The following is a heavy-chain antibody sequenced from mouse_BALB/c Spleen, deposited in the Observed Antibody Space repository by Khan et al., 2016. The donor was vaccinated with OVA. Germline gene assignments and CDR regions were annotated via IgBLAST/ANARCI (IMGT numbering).Heavy chain of an antibody. D-gene: IGHD1-1*01. CDR1: GFSFSSYS. V-gene: IGHV5-6-4*01. CDR2: ISTGGSYT. CDR3: TRHRGYYGSSPYFDY. Sequence: QLEESGGGLVRPGGSLKLSCAASGFSFSSYSMSWVRQTPEKRLEWVATISTGGSYTYYPDSVKGRFTISRDNAKNTLYLQMSSLKSEDTAMYYCTRHRGYYGSSPYFDYWGQGTTLTVSS. J-gene: IGHJ2*01.